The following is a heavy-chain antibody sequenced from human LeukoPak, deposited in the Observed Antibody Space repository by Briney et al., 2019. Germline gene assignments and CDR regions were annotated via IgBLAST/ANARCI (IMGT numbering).Heavy chain of an antibody. Sequence: ASVKVSCKASGYTFTGYYMHWVRQAPGQGLEGMGWISAYNGDTNYAQKFQVRVTMTTDTSTTTAYMELRSLRCDDTAVYYCARDGAYHDSSGSYYGVGDDFWGQGTLVTVSS. D-gene: IGHD3-22*01. J-gene: IGHJ4*02. CDR3: ARDGAYHDSSGSYYGVGDDF. V-gene: IGHV1-18*04. CDR2: ISAYNGDT. CDR1: GYTFTGYY.